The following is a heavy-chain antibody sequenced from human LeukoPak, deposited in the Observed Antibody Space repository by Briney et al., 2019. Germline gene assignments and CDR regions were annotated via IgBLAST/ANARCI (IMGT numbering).Heavy chain of an antibody. CDR2: IYYSGST. Sequence: SETLSLTCTVSGGSISSYYWSWIRQPPGKGLEWIGYIYYSGSTNYNPSLKSRVTISVDTSKNQFSLKLSSVTAADTAVYYCARAEYSSGWLFDYWGQGTLVTASS. CDR3: ARAEYSSGWLFDY. V-gene: IGHV4-59*01. J-gene: IGHJ4*02. CDR1: GGSISSYY. D-gene: IGHD6-19*01.